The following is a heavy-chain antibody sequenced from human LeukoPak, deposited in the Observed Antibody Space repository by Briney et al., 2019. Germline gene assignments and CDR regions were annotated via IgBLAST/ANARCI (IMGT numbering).Heavy chain of an antibody. V-gene: IGHV1-18*01. CDR2: ISAYNGNT. CDR1: GYTFTSYG. CDR3: ARDASVGATANYGTDAFDI. Sequence: ASVKVSCKASGYTFTSYGISWVRQAPGQGLEWMGWISAYNGNTNYAQKLQGRVTMTTDTSTSTAHMELRSLRSDDTAVYYCARDASVGATANYGTDAFDIWGQGTMVTVSS. J-gene: IGHJ3*02. D-gene: IGHD1-26*01.